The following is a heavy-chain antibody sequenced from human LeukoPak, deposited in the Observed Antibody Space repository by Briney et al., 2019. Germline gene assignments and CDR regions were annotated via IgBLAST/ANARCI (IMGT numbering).Heavy chain of an antibody. CDR3: ARDLGQQLDY. V-gene: IGHV4-59*01. Sequence: PSETLSLTCTVSGGSISSYYWSWIRQPPGKGLEWIGYIYYSGSTNYNPSLKSRVTISVDTSKNQFSLKLSSVTAADTAVYYCARDLGQQLDYWGQGTLVTVSS. J-gene: IGHJ4*02. D-gene: IGHD6-13*01. CDR2: IYYSGST. CDR1: GGSISSYY.